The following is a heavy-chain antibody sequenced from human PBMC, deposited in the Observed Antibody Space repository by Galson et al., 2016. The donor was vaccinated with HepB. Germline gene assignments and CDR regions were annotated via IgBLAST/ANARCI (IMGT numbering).Heavy chain of an antibody. V-gene: IGHV3-9*01. J-gene: IGHJ4*02. CDR1: GFTFDDYA. D-gene: IGHD4-17*01. Sequence: SLRLSCAASGFTFDDYAMHWVRQAPGKGLEWVAGISWNSVTIDYVDSVKGRFTISRDNAKNSLYLQMSSLRTEDTALYYCAKVGGFGDYIPYYFDSWGQGILVTVSS. CDR2: ISWNSVTI. CDR3: AKVGGFGDYIPYYFDS.